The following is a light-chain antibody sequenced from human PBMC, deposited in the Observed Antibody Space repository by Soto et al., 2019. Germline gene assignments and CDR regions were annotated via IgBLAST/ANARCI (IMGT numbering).Light chain of an antibody. CDR1: ESVTDY. CDR3: QQYGSSGT. CDR2: DVS. V-gene: IGKV3-20*01. Sequence: EIVLTQSPATLSLSPGEGGTLSCRASESVTDYLAWYQQKPGQAPRLLVYDVSNRAAGIPTRFSGSGSGTDFTLTISRLEPEDFAVYYCQQYGSSGTFGQGTKVDIK. J-gene: IGKJ1*01.